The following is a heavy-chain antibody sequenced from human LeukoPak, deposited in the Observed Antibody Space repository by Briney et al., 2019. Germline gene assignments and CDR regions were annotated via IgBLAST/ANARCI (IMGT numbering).Heavy chain of an antibody. Sequence: PGGSLRLSCAASGFTFSSAWMSWVRQAPGKGLEWVGRIKSKTDGGTTDYAAPVKGRFTISRDDSKNTLYLQMNSLKTEDTAVFYCAALYGSGIDYWGQGTLVTVSS. CDR1: GFTFSSAW. D-gene: IGHD3-10*01. CDR2: IKSKTDGGTT. CDR3: AALYGSGIDY. J-gene: IGHJ4*02. V-gene: IGHV3-15*01.